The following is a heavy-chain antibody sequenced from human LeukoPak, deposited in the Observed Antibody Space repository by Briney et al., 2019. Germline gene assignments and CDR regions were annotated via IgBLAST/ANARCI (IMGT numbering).Heavy chain of an antibody. CDR1: GGSFSGYY. V-gene: IGHV4-4*07. D-gene: IGHD3-22*01. Sequence: SETLSLTCAVYGGSFSGYYWSWIRQPAGRGLEWIGRIYTSGSTNYNPSLKSRVTISVDTSKNQFSLKLSSVTAADTAVYYCAREVGWADSSGYYASPLFDYWGQGTLVTVSS. CDR2: IYTSGST. J-gene: IGHJ4*02. CDR3: AREVGWADSSGYYASPLFDY.